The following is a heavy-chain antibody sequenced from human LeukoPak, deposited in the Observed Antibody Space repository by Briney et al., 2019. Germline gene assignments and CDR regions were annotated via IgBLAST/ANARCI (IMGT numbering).Heavy chain of an antibody. CDR1: GFTFSSYA. J-gene: IGHJ4*02. D-gene: IGHD5-18*01. CDR3: AKVSSGYSYGTIDY. Sequence: PGGSLRLSCAASGFTFSSYAMSWVRQAPGKGLEWVSAISGSGGSTNYADSVKGRFTISRDNSKNTLYLQMYSLRAEDTAVYYCAKVSSGYSYGTIDYWGQGTLVTVSS. CDR2: ISGSGGST. V-gene: IGHV3-23*01.